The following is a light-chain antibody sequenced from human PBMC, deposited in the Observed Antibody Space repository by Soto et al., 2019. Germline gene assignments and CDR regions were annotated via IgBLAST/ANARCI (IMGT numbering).Light chain of an antibody. CDR2: AAS. V-gene: IGKV1-39*01. Sequence: DIQMTQSPSSLSASVGDRVTITCRASQSISNYLNWYHQEPGKAPKLLIYAASSLQSGVPSRFIGSGSGTEFALTISGLQREDFATYYCQQTYNTPWTFGQGTTVEIK. CDR1: QSISNY. CDR3: QQTYNTPWT. J-gene: IGKJ1*01.